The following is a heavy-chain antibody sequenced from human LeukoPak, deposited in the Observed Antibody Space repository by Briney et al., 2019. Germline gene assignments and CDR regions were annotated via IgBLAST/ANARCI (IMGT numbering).Heavy chain of an antibody. D-gene: IGHD3-22*01. CDR3: ARQATDSSGYYLVGATIDY. J-gene: IGHJ4*02. V-gene: IGHV4-38-2*02. CDR1: GYSISSGYY. CDR2: IYYSGST. Sequence: TSETLSLTCTVSGYSISSGYYWGWIRQPPGKGLEWIGSIYYSGSTYYNPSLKSRVTISVDTSKNQFSLKLSSVTAADTAVYYCARQATDSSGYYLVGATIDYWGQGTLVTVSS.